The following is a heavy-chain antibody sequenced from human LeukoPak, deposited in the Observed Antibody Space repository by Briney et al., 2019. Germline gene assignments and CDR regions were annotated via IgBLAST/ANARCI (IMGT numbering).Heavy chain of an antibody. J-gene: IGHJ4*02. CDR1: GFTFDDYA. CDR3: AKGGGYSSSWYNPDYFDY. CDR2: ISWNSGSI. Sequence: GGSLRLSCAASGFTFDDYAMHWVRQAPGKGLEWVSGISWNSGSIGYADSVKGRFTISRDNAKNSLYLQMNSLRAEDMALYYCAKGGGYSSSWYNPDYFDYWGQGTLVTVSS. D-gene: IGHD6-13*01. V-gene: IGHV3-9*03.